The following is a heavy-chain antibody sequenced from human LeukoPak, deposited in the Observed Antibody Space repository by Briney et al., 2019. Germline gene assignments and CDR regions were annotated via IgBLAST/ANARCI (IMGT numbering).Heavy chain of an antibody. V-gene: IGHV3-48*03. J-gene: IGHJ4*02. CDR3: TIDLMTGFSSGWHFGY. D-gene: IGHD6-19*01. CDR1: GFTFSSYE. CDR2: ISSSGSTI. Sequence: PGGSLRLSCAASGFTFSSYEMNWVRQAPGKGLEWVSYISSSGSTIYYADSVKGRFTISRDNAKNSLYLHMNSLRAEDTAVYYCTIDLMTGFSSGWHFGYWGQGTLVTVSS.